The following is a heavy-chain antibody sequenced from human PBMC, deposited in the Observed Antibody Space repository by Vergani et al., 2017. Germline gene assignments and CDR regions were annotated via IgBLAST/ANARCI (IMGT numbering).Heavy chain of an antibody. CDR3: AREPGDSSPTGDYYCYYGMDV. J-gene: IGHJ6*02. D-gene: IGHD6-13*01. CDR2: IWYDGSNK. Sequence: QVQLVESGGGVVQPGRSLRLACAASGFTFSSYGMHWVRQAPGKGLEWVAVIWYDGSNKYYADSVKGRFTIARDNSKNTMYLQMNSLRAEDTAVYYGAREPGDSSPTGDYYCYYGMDVWGQGTTVTVSS. V-gene: IGHV3-33*01. CDR1: GFTFSSYG.